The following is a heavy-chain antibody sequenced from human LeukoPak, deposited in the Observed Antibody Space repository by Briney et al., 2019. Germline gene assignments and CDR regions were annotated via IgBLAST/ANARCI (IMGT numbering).Heavy chain of an antibody. D-gene: IGHD6-19*01. V-gene: IGHV4-59*08. J-gene: IGHJ3*02. CDR2: INYSGST. CDR3: ARAAAGTFAAFEI. Sequence: SETLSLTCTVSGDSISTYYWSWIRQPPGKGLEWIGCINYSGSTNYNPSLKSRVTISLDTSKNQFSLKLTSVTAADTALYYCARAAAGTFAAFEIWGQGTMVIVSS. CDR1: GDSISTYY.